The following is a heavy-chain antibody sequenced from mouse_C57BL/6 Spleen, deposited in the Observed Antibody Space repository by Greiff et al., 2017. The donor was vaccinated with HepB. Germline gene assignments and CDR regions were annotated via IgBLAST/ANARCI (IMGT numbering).Heavy chain of an antibody. Sequence: EVQLQQSGPGLVKPSQSLSLTCSVTGYSITSGYYWNWIRQFPGNKLEWMGYISYDGSNNYNPSLKNRISITRDTSKNQFFLKLNSVTTEDTATYYCARGGYDGYYAYWGQGTTLTVSS. D-gene: IGHD2-3*01. J-gene: IGHJ2*01. CDR1: GYSITSGYY. V-gene: IGHV3-6*01. CDR3: ARGGYDGYYAY. CDR2: ISYDGSN.